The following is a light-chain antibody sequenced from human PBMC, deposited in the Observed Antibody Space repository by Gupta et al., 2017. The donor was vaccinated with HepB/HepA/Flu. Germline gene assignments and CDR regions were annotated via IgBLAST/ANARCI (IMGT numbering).Light chain of an antibody. CDR2: MNN. CDR1: GSHIGKNY. J-gene: IGLJ3*02. CDR3: ETWEDSLSGFWV. V-gene: IGLV1-47*01. Sequence: SGLTQAPAASGPPGQRVTISCSGSGSHIGKNYVQWHQQLPEAAPNVLIYMNNKRHSGGPERVSCSKSGTAATVAISGLRAEEEAEYYCETWEDSLSGFWVFGGGTKLTVL.